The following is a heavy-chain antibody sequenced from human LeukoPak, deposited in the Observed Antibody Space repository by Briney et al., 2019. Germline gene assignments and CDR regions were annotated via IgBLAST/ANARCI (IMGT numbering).Heavy chain of an antibody. J-gene: IGHJ3*02. D-gene: IGHD6-13*01. V-gene: IGHV1-8*02. CDR1: GYTFTSFD. CDR2: INAGNGNT. CDR3: ARDLRYSRDFDI. Sequence: ASVKVSCKASGYTFTSFDISWVRQATGQGLEWMGWINAGNGNTKYSQKFQGRVTMTRDTSTSTVYMELSSLRSEDTAVYYCARDLRYSRDFDIWGQGTMVTVSS.